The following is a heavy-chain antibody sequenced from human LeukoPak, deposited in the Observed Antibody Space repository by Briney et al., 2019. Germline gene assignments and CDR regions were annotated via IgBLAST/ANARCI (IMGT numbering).Heavy chain of an antibody. V-gene: IGHV1-24*01. CDR2: FDPEDGET. Sequence: ASVKVSCKVSGYTLTELSINWVRQAPGQGLEWMGGFDPEDGETIYAQKFQGRVTMTEDTSTDTDYVELSSVRSEDTAVYYCATGLYWGEGTLVTVSS. CDR3: ATGLY. J-gene: IGHJ4*02. CDR1: GYTLTELS.